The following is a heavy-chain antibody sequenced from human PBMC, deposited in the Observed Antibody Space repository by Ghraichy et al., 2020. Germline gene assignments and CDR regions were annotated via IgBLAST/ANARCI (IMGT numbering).Heavy chain of an antibody. V-gene: IGHV4-39*01. CDR2: IYYSGST. D-gene: IGHD3-9*01. CDR3: ARQTGRYFDWLFVEWKMLSQIQYNWFDP. J-gene: IGHJ5*02. Sequence: SETLSLTCTVSGGSISSSSYYWGWIRQPPGKGLEWIGSIYYSGSTYYNPSLKSRVTISVDTSKNQFSLKLSSVTAADTAVYYCARQTGRYFDWLFVEWKMLSQIQYNWFDPWGQGTLVTVSS. CDR1: GGSISSSSYY.